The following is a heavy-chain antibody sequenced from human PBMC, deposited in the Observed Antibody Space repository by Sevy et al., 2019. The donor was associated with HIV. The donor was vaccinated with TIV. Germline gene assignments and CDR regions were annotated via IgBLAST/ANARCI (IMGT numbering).Heavy chain of an antibody. Sequence: GGSLRLSCVASGFTFRNYNINWVRQPPGKGLEWVSYISGLSNYIYYADSLGGRFTISRDNAKSSVYLQMNSLRTEDTALYYCARGATSGWDYFDSWGQGTLVTVSS. J-gene: IGHJ4*02. CDR2: ISGLSNYI. CDR1: GFTFRNYN. V-gene: IGHV3-21*06. D-gene: IGHD6-19*01. CDR3: ARGATSGWDYFDS.